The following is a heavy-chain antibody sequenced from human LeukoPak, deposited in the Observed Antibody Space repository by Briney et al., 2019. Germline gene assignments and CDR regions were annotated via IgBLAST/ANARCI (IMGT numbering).Heavy chain of an antibody. D-gene: IGHD3-9*01. CDR1: GFTFSSYA. J-gene: IGHJ6*02. V-gene: IGHV3-23*01. CDR2: ISGSADKT. Sequence: GGSLRLSCAASGFTFSSYAVSWVRQAPGQGLEWVSAISGSADKTYYADSVKGRFTISRDNSKNTLYLQMNSLRAEDTAVYYCAKKYYDILTGYYVQYSAMDVWGQGTTVTVSS. CDR3: AKKYYDILTGYYVQYSAMDV.